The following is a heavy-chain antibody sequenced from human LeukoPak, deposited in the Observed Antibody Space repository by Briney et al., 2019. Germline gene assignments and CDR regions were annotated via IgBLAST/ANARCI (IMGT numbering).Heavy chain of an antibody. Sequence: PSETLSLTCAVYGGSFSGYYWSWIRQPPGKGLEWIGEINHSGSTNYNPSLKSRVTISVDTSKNQFSLKLSSVTAADTAVYYCARFIGDADYWGQGTLATVSS. CDR3: ARFIGDADY. D-gene: IGHD3-10*01. CDR2: INHSGST. J-gene: IGHJ4*02. CDR1: GGSFSGYY. V-gene: IGHV4-34*01.